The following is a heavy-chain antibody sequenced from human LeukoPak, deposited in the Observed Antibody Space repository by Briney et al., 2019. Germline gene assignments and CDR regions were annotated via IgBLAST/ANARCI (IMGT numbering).Heavy chain of an antibody. D-gene: IGHD2-15*01. Sequence: ASVQVSCKASGYTFTSYGISWVRQAPGQGLEWMGWIIAYNGNTNYAQKLQGRVTMTTDTSTSTAYMELRNLRSDDTAVYYCARDTLLGYCSGGSCYSEDYWGQGTLVTVSS. V-gene: IGHV1-18*01. CDR1: GYTFTSYG. CDR2: IIAYNGNT. J-gene: IGHJ4*02. CDR3: ARDTLLGYCSGGSCYSEDY.